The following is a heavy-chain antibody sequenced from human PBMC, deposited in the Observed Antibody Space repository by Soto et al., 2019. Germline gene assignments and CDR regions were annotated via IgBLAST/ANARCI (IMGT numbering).Heavy chain of an antibody. D-gene: IGHD2-2*03. Sequence: QVQLQESGPGLVQPSQTLSLTCTVSGGSISSGGYSWSWIRQHPGKVMEWIGSIYYSGSTYYTPSRQGRVTIPVDTSKNQVTLKSSSVTAADTAVYYCARAPGYWSSTSCDAWANWFDPWGQGTLVTVSS. CDR1: GGSISSGGYS. CDR2: IYYSGST. V-gene: IGHV4-31*03. CDR3: ARAPGYWSSTSCDAWANWFDP. J-gene: IGHJ5*02.